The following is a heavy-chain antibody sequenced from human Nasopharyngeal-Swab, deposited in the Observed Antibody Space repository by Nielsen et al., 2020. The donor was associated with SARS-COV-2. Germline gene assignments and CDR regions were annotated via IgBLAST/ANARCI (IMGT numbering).Heavy chain of an antibody. V-gene: IGHV1-18*01. D-gene: IGHD3-3*01. CDR2: ISAYNGNT. CDR3: ARASHRVGSYYDFWSGYDRDYYYYGMDV. CDR1: GYTFTSYG. J-gene: IGHJ6*02. Sequence: ASVKVSCKASGYTFTSYGISWVRQAPGQGLGWIGWISAYNGNTNYAQKLQGRVTMTTDTSTSTAYMELRSLRSDDTAVYYCARASHRVGSYYDFWSGYDRDYYYYGMDVWGQGTTVTVSS.